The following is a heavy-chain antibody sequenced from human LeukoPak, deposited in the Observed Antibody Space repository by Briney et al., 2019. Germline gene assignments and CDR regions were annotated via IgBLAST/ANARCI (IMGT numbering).Heavy chain of an antibody. V-gene: IGHV3-23*01. D-gene: IGHD3-3*01. CDR3: AKDLPYYDFWSGYSAFDY. Sequence: GGSLRLSCAASGFTVSSNYMSWVRQAPGKGLEWVSAISGSGGSTYYADSVKGRFTISRDNSKNTLYLQMNSLRAEDTAVYYCAKDLPYYDFWSGYSAFDYWGQGTLVTVSS. CDR2: ISGSGGST. CDR1: GFTVSSNY. J-gene: IGHJ4*02.